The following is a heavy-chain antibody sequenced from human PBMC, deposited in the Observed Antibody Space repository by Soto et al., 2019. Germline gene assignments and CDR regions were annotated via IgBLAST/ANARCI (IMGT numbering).Heavy chain of an antibody. CDR3: ARVGSSGWSPDY. CDR2: IFYSGST. J-gene: IGHJ4*02. Sequence: SETLSLTCTVSGGSISGHYWIWIRQSPGKGLEWIGYIFYSGSTNYNPSLKSRVTLSADTSKNQFSLRLSSVTAAGTAVYYCARVGSSGWSPDYWGQGTLVTVSS. CDR1: GGSISGHY. V-gene: IGHV4-59*11. D-gene: IGHD6-19*01.